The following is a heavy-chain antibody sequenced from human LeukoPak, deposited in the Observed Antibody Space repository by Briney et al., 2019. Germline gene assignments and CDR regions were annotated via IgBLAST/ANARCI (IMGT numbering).Heavy chain of an antibody. Sequence: SETLSLTCTVSGGSIRSYYWSWIRQPPGKGLEWIGHIHYSGSTSYNPSLKSRVTISVDTSKNQFSLKLSSVTAADTAVYYCAREMARIPYYFDYWGQGTLVTVSS. D-gene: IGHD5-24*01. CDR2: IHYSGST. CDR3: AREMARIPYYFDY. V-gene: IGHV4-59*01. J-gene: IGHJ4*02. CDR1: GGSIRSYY.